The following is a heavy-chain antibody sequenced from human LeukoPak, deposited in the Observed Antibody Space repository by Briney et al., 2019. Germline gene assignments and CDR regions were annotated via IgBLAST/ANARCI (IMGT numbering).Heavy chain of an antibody. V-gene: IGHV3-43D*03. J-gene: IGHJ4*02. CDR1: GFTIDDYA. CDR2: ISWDGGST. CDR3: AKEPYSSSWYYFDY. Sequence: GGSLTLSCAASGFTIDDYAMHWVRQAPGKGLEWVSLISWDGGSTYYAGSVKGRFTISRDNSNNSLYLQMNSLRAEGTALYYCAKEPYSSSWYYFDYWGQGTLVTVSS. D-gene: IGHD6-13*01.